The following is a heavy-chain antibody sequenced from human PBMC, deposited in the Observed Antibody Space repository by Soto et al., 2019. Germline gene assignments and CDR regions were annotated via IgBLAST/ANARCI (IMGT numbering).Heavy chain of an antibody. J-gene: IGHJ4*02. Sequence: PGESLKISCKGSGYSFTSYWISWVRQMPGKGLEWMWRIDPSDSYTNYSPSFQGHVTISADKYISTAYLQWSSLKASDTAMYYCATHPLTIFGVVAQPNFDYWGQGTLVTLSS. V-gene: IGHV5-10-1*01. CDR3: ATHPLTIFGVVAQPNFDY. CDR1: GYSFTSYW. D-gene: IGHD3-3*01. CDR2: IDPSDSYT.